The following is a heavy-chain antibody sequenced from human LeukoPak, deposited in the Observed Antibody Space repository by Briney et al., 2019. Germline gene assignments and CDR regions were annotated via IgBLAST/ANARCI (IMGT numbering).Heavy chain of an antibody. CDR2: IYSGGNT. Sequence: PGGSLRLPCAASGSTVSSNYMSWVRQAPGKGLEWVSVIYSGGNTYYADSVKGRFTISRDNSKNTLYLQMNSLRPEDTAVYYCMLPPWAAGGPWGQGTLVTVSS. CDR3: MLPPWAAGGP. V-gene: IGHV3-53*01. CDR1: GSTVSSNY. D-gene: IGHD6-13*01. J-gene: IGHJ5*02.